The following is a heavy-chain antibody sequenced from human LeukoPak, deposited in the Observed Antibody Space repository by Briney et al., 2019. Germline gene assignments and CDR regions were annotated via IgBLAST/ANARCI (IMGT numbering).Heavy chain of an antibody. D-gene: IGHD3-9*01. Sequence: PSETLSLTCTVSGGSISSGGYYWSWIRQHPGKGLEWIGYIYYSGSTYYNPSLKSRVTISVDTSKNQFSLKLSSVTAADTAVYYCARVRYFDYEPQNWFDPWGQGTLVTVSS. CDR2: IYYSGST. CDR1: GGSISSGGYY. V-gene: IGHV4-31*03. J-gene: IGHJ5*02. CDR3: ARVRYFDYEPQNWFDP.